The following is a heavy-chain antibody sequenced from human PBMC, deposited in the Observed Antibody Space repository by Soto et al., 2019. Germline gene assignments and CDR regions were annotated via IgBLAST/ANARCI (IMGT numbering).Heavy chain of an antibody. Sequence: SETLSLTCTVSGGSISSGGYYWSWIRQHPGKGLEWFGYIYYSGSTYYNPSLKSRVTISVDTSKNQFSLKLSSVTAADTAVYYCARVAGYTAMDYAYYYYYGMDVWGQGTTVTVSS. D-gene: IGHD5-18*01. J-gene: IGHJ6*02. V-gene: IGHV4-31*03. CDR3: ARVAGYTAMDYAYYYYYGMDV. CDR2: IYYSGST. CDR1: GGSISSGGYY.